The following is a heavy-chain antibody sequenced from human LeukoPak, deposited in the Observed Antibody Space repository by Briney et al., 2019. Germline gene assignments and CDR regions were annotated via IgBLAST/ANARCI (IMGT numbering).Heavy chain of an antibody. D-gene: IGHD2-2*03. CDR1: GGSISSYY. J-gene: IGHJ5*02. CDR3: ARMVRGYCSSTSCSNWFDP. V-gene: IGHV4-59*01. CDR2: IYYSGST. Sequence: SETLSLTCTVAGGSISSYYWSWIRQPPGKGLGWIGYIYYSGSTNYNPSLKSRVTISVDTSKNQFSLKLSSVTAADTAVYYCARMVRGYCSSTSCSNWFDPWGQGTLVTVSS.